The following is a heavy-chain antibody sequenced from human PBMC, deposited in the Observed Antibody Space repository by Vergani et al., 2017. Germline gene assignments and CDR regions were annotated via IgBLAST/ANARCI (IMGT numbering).Heavy chain of an antibody. V-gene: IGHV3-43*01. D-gene: IGHD1-1*01. CDR2: ISWDGGST. J-gene: IGHJ4*02. CDR3: AKVQSPRWNGXFDY. CDR1: GFTFDDYT. Sequence: EVQLVESGGVVVQPGGSLRLSCAASGFTFDDYTMHWVRQAPGKGLEWVSLISWDGGSTYYADSVKGRFTISRDNSKNSLYLQMNSLRTEDTALYYCAKVQSPRWNGXFDYWGQGTLVTVSS.